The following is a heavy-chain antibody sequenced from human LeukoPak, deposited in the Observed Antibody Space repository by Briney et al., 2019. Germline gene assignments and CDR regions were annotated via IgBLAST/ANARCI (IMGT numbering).Heavy chain of an antibody. D-gene: IGHD3-9*01. Sequence: GGSLRLSCAASGFTFSAYGIHWARQAPGKGLEWVAVIWYDGSQKYYADSVKGRFTISRDNSKNTLFLQMNSLRAEDTALYFCARGAFDFLTGLGNGTDVSGQGTTVIVS. CDR2: IWYDGSQK. CDR3: ARGAFDFLTGLGNGTDV. V-gene: IGHV3-33*01. J-gene: IGHJ6*02. CDR1: GFTFSAYG.